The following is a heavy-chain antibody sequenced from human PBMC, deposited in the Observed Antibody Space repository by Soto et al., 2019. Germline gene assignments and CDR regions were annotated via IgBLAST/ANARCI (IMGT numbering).Heavy chain of an antibody. CDR2: TYYRSKWYN. Sequence: SQTLSLTFAISGESVSSNSAAWNWIRQSPSRGLEWLGRTYYRSKWYNDYAVSVKSRITINPDTSKNQFSLQLNSVTPEDTAVYYCARDPPIAVAGTSGAFDIWGQGTMVTVSS. D-gene: IGHD6-19*01. CDR1: GESVSSNSAA. J-gene: IGHJ3*02. V-gene: IGHV6-1*01. CDR3: ARDPPIAVAGTSGAFDI.